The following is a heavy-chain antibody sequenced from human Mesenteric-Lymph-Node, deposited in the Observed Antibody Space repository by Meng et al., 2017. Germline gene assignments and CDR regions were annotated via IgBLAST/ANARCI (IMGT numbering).Heavy chain of an antibody. CDR3: ARAYYYDSSGYYYYYYGMDV. CDR1: GGTFSSYA. J-gene: IGHJ6*02. D-gene: IGHD3-22*01. V-gene: IGHV1-69*04. Sequence: SVKVSCKASGGTFSSYAISWVRQAPGQGLEWMGRIIPILGIANYAQKFQGRVTITADKSTSTAYMELSSLRSEDTAVYYCARAYYYDSSGYYYYYYGMDVWGQGTTVTVSS. CDR2: IIPILGIA.